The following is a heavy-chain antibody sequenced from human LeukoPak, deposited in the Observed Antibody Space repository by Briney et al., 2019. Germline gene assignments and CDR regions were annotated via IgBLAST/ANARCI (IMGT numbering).Heavy chain of an antibody. D-gene: IGHD2-15*01. CDR1: GFTFSSYD. CDR2: IGKSGHT. V-gene: IGHV3-13*01. Sequence: GGSLRLSCAASGFTFSSYDMHWVRHVAGKGLEWVSGIGKSGHTYYAGSVKGRFTISRENAKNSLYQQMNDLRAGDTAVYYCASGAEGWNYWGQGTLVTVSS. CDR3: ASGAEGWNY. J-gene: IGHJ4*02.